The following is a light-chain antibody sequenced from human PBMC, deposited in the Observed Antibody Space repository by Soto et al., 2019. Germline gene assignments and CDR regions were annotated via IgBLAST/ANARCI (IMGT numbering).Light chain of an antibody. CDR1: SSDVGSYNY. Sequence: QSALTQPASVSGSPGQSITISCTGTSSDVGSYNYVSWYQQHPGKAPKLMIYEVSNRPSGVSNRFSGSKSGNTASLTISGLHADDDANYSCPSYTSISTRVFGAGTQLTVL. CDR3: PSYTSISTRV. J-gene: IGLJ7*01. V-gene: IGLV2-14*01. CDR2: EVS.